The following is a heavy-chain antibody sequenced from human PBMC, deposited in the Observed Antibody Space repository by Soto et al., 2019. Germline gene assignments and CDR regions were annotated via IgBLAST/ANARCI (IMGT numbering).Heavy chain of an antibody. CDR3: ASGESSSWYFYYYYGMDV. V-gene: IGHV1-69*01. D-gene: IGHD6-13*01. CDR2: IIPIFGTA. J-gene: IGHJ6*02. Sequence: QVQLVQSGAEVKKPGSSVKVSCKASGGTFSSYAISWVRQAPGQGLEWMGGIIPIFGTANYAQKFQGRVTITADESTSTAYMELSSLRSEDTAVYYCASGESSSWYFYYYYGMDVWGQGTTVTVSS. CDR1: GGTFSSYA.